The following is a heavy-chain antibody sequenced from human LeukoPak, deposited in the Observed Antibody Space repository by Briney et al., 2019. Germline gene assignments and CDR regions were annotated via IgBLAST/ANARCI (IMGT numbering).Heavy chain of an antibody. CDR3: ARSSISSYYED. J-gene: IGHJ4*02. V-gene: IGHV3-66*01. CDR1: GFTVSSSY. CDR2: LYSGGSI. D-gene: IGHD1-26*01. Sequence: GGSLRLSCADSGFTVSSSYMSWVRQAPGRGLEWVSILYSGGSIFYADSVKGRFTISRDISKNMLHLQMNSLRADDTAVYYCARSSISSYYEDWGQGTLVTVSS.